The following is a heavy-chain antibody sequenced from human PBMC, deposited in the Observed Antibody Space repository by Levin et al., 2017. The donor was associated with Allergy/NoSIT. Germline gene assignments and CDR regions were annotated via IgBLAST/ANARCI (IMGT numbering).Heavy chain of an antibody. Sequence: SCAVSGGSISTSRFYWGWIRQPPGKGLEWIGSLYYSGSTYDNPSLKSRVTISVDTSKNQFSLKLRSVTATDTALYYCARHKFEGGTSYFFYPFDCWGQGTLVTVSS. J-gene: IGHJ4*02. CDR3: ARHKFEGGTSYFFYPFDC. CDR2: LYYSGST. V-gene: IGHV4-39*01. CDR1: GGSISTSRFY. D-gene: IGHD1-26*01.